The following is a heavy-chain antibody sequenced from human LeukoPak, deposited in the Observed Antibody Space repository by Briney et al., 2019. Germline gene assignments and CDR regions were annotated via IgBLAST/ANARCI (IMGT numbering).Heavy chain of an antibody. Sequence: GGSLRFSCAASGFTFSSYGMHWVRQAPDKGLEWVAFIRYDGSNKYYADSVKGRFTISRDDSKNTLYLQMNSLRAEDTAVYYCAKDPMRRKDTAMGRTDYWGQGTLVTVSS. V-gene: IGHV3-30*02. D-gene: IGHD5-18*01. CDR3: AKDPMRRKDTAMGRTDY. CDR2: IRYDGSNK. CDR1: GFTFSSYG. J-gene: IGHJ4*02.